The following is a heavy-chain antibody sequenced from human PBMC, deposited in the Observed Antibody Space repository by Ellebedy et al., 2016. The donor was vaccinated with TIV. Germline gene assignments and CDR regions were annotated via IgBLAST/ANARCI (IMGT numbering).Heavy chain of an antibody. V-gene: IGHV3-23*01. Sequence: GESLKISXAASGFTFSSCAMTWVRQAPGKGLEWVSAISDSGGNTYYADSVKGRFTISRDNSKNTVYLQMHSLRADDTAVYYCANGIYCGGGSCYSHWGQGTLVTVSS. D-gene: IGHD2-15*01. CDR2: ISDSGGNT. J-gene: IGHJ4*02. CDR1: GFTFSSCA. CDR3: ANGIYCGGGSCYSH.